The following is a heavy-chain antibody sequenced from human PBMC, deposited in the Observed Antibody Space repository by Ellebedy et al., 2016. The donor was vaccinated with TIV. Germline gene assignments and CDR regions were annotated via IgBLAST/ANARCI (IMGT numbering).Heavy chain of an antibody. D-gene: IGHD3-10*01. J-gene: IGHJ5*02. V-gene: IGHV4-39*01. Sequence: MPSETLSLTCTVSGGSISSNNHYWGWVRQPPGKGLEYIGSVYYTGSTYYNPSLKSRVTISVDTSKNQFSLKLSSVTAADTAVYYCASHMVRESTWFDPWGQGTLVTVSS. CDR3: ASHMVRESTWFDP. CDR1: GGSISSNNHY. CDR2: VYYTGST.